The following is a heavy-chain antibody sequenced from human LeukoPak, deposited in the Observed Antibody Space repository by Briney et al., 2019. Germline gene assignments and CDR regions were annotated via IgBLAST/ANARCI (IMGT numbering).Heavy chain of an antibody. Sequence: SETLSLTCTVSGGSISSYYWSWIRQPAGKGLEWVGRIYTSGSTNYNPSLKSRVTMSVDTSKNQFSLKLSSVTAADTAVYYCARGYSNSGSYVGWLDPWGQGTLVTVSS. CDR2: IYTSGST. CDR1: GGSISSYY. V-gene: IGHV4-4*07. CDR3: ARGYSNSGSYVGWLDP. D-gene: IGHD1-26*01. J-gene: IGHJ5*02.